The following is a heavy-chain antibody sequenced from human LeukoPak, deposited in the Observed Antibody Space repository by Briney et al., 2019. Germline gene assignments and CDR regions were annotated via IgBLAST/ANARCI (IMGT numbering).Heavy chain of an antibody. V-gene: IGHV1-18*01. CDR3: ARDDNYGIFVNVDY. CDR1: GYSFIPYG. J-gene: IGHJ4*02. Sequence: AASVKVSCKTSGYSFIPYGISWVRQAPGQGPEWMGWISTSTGDTKYTQKFQGRVTLTTDTSTSTAYMELSSLRSDDTAVYYCARDDNYGIFVNVDYWGQGTLVTVSS. D-gene: IGHD4-11*01. CDR2: ISTSTGDT.